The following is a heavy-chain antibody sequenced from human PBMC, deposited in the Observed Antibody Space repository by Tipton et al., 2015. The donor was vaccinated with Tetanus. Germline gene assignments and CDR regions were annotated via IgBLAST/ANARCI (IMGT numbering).Heavy chain of an antibody. Sequence: TLSLTCDVSGASISSAAWTWIRQPSGKGLEWIGHIFHSGSPNYNPSLKSRVSMSVDKSRKEVSLKLNSVTAADTAVYYCARRGDYVFYYESSGYLWGAAFDIWGQGTMVSVSA. J-gene: IGHJ3*02. D-gene: IGHD3-22*01. CDR3: ARRGDYVFYYESSGYLWGAAFDI. V-gene: IGHV4-30-2*01. CDR2: IFHSGSP. CDR1: GASISSAA.